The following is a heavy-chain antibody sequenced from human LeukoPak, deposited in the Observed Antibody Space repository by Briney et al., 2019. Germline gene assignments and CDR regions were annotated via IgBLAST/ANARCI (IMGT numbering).Heavy chain of an antibody. D-gene: IGHD3-22*01. V-gene: IGHV3-23*01. J-gene: IGHJ4*02. Sequence: QPGGTLRLSCAASGFTFSSYGMSWVRQAPGKGLEWVSAISGSGGSTYYADSVKGRFTISRDNSKNTLYLQMNSLRAEDSAVYYCARRAGDYSHPYDYWGQGTLVTVSS. CDR1: GFTFSSYG. CDR2: ISGSGGST. CDR3: ARRAGDYSHPYDY.